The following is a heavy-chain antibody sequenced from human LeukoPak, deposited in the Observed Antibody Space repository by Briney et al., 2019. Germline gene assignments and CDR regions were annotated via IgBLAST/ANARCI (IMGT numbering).Heavy chain of an antibody. Sequence: SETLSLTCTVSGGSISSYYWSWIRQPPGKGLEWIGYIYYSGSTNYNPSLKSRVTISVDTSKNQFSLKLSSVTAADTAVYYCASSYSSGWYYYFDCWGQGTLVTVSS. CDR2: IYYSGST. CDR1: GGSISSYY. J-gene: IGHJ4*02. CDR3: ASSYSSGWYYYFDC. V-gene: IGHV4-59*08. D-gene: IGHD6-19*01.